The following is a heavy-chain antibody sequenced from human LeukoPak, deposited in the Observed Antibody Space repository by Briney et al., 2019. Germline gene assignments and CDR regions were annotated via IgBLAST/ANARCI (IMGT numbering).Heavy chain of an antibody. V-gene: IGHV1-69*01. J-gene: IGHJ6*02. CDR2: IIPIFGTA. Sequence: GSSVKVSCKASEGTFSSYAISWVRQAPGQGLEWMGGIIPIFGTANYAQKFQGRVTITADESTSTAYMELSSLRSEDTAVYYCARELGSIAARSYYYYYGMDVWGQGTTVTVSS. CDR1: EGTFSSYA. CDR3: ARELGSIAARSYYYYYGMDV. D-gene: IGHD6-6*01.